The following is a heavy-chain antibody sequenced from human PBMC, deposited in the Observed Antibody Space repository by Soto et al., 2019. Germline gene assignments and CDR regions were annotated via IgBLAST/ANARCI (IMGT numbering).Heavy chain of an antibody. J-gene: IGHJ5*02. CDR3: AAFDPGPMGFDP. Sequence: SVKVSCKASGFTFSSSAVQWVRQARGQRLEWIGKIVVGSGNTNYAQKFQERVTITRDMSTSTAYMELSSLRSEDAAFYYCAAFDPGPMGFDPWGQGTLVTVSS. CDR2: IVVGSGNT. CDR1: GFTFSSSA. D-gene: IGHD3-9*01. V-gene: IGHV1-58*01.